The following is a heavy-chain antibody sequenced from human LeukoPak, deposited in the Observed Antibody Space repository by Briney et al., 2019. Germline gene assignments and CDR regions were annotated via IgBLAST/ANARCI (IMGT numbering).Heavy chain of an antibody. Sequence: GGSLRLSCAASGFXFSSSPMSWVRQAPGKGQEWVSAISDSGGSTYYADSVKGRFTISRDNSKNTLYLQLNSLRAEDTAVYYCAREFRVAGGTKGFDYWCLGTLVMVSS. J-gene: IGHJ4*02. CDR2: ISDSGGST. D-gene: IGHD2-8*01. CDR3: AREFRVAGGTKGFDY. V-gene: IGHV3-23*01. CDR1: GFXFSSSP.